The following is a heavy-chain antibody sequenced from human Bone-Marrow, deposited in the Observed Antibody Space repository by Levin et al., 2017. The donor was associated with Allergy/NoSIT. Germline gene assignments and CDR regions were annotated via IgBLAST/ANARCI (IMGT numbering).Heavy chain of an antibody. D-gene: IGHD4-17*01. J-gene: IGHJ2*01. Sequence: ASVKVSCKASGFAFTDYYMHWVRQAPGQGLEWLGWINPNNGATKYARRFQDRVTMTRDTSIRTAYMEFRRLRSDDTAVFYCARDPAVTRDGYFDLWGRGTLVSVSS. CDR3: ARDPAVTRDGYFDL. CDR2: INPNNGAT. CDR1: GFAFTDYY. V-gene: IGHV1-2*02.